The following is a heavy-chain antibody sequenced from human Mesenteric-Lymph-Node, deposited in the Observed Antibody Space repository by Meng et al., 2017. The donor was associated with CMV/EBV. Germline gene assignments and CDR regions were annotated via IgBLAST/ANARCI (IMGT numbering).Heavy chain of an antibody. CDR2: IGSSTGTT. CDR1: GFTFSSYN. D-gene: IGHD6-19*01. CDR3: ARAGSGGRSFDY. V-gene: IGHV3-48*04. J-gene: IGHJ4*02. Sequence: GESLKISCVASGFTFSSYNMNWVRQAPGKGLEWISYIGSSTGTTYYADSVKGRFTISRDNAKNSLFLQMNSLRADDTAVSYCARAGSGGRSFDYWGPGTLVTVSS.